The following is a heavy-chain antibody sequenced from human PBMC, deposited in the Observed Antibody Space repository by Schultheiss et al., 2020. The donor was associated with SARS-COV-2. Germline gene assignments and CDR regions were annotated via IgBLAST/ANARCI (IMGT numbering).Heavy chain of an antibody. V-gene: IGHV1-18*04. J-gene: IGHJ4*02. CDR1: GYTFTSYG. D-gene: IGHD6-6*01. CDR2: ISPNNGGT. CDR3: AALGSSSN. Sequence: ASVKVSCKASGYTFTSYGISWVRQAPGQGLEWMGWISPNNGGTNYAQNFRGRVTITRDMSTSTAYMELSSLRSEDTAVYYCAALGSSSNWGQGTLVTVSS.